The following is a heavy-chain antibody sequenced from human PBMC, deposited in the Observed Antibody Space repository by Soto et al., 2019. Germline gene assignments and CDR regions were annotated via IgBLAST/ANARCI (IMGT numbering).Heavy chain of an antibody. CDR1: GFTFSSYG. V-gene: IGHV3-33*01. CDR2: IWYDGSNK. D-gene: IGHD5-18*01. CDR3: ARDREDTAMDTGGMDV. J-gene: IGHJ6*02. Sequence: QVQLVESGGGVVQPGRSLRLSCAASGFTFSSYGMHWVRQAPGKGLEWVAVIWYDGSNKYYADSVKGRFTISRDNSKNTLYLQMNSLRAEDTAVYYCARDREDTAMDTGGMDVWGQGTTVTVSS.